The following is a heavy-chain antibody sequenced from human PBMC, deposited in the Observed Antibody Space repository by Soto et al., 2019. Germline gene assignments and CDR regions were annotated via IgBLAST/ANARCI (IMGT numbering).Heavy chain of an antibody. CDR1: GFTFSSYS. CDR3: ARVPFAMVRGIPSTWELSYYYGMDV. J-gene: IGHJ6*02. Sequence: VSLRLSCAASGFTFSSYSMNWVRQAPGKGLEWVSSISSSSSYIYYADSVKGRFTISRDNAKNSLYLQMNSLRAEDTAVYYCARVPFAMVRGIPSTWELSYYYGMDVWGQGTTVTVSS. V-gene: IGHV3-21*01. CDR2: ISSSSSYI. D-gene: IGHD3-10*01.